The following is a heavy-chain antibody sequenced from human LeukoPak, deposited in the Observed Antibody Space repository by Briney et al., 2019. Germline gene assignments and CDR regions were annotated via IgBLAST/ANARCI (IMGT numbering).Heavy chain of an antibody. J-gene: IGHJ4*02. CDR3: AKDGSYGSGELAKTPGTEFDY. V-gene: IGHV3-21*04. Sequence: PGGSLRLSCAASGFTFSSYTMNWVRQAPGKGLEWVSSISTSSSYIYYEDSVKGRFTISRDNAKNSLYLQMNSLRAEDTALYYCAKDGSYGSGELAKTPGTEFDYWGQGTLVTVSS. CDR1: GFTFSSYT. D-gene: IGHD3-10*01. CDR2: ISTSSSYI.